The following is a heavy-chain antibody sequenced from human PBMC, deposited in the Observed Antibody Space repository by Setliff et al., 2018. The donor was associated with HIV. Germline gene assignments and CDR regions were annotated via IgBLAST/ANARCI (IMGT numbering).Heavy chain of an antibody. V-gene: IGHV1-3*01. J-gene: IGHJ5*02. CDR1: GYTFTNSG. CDR3: ARSMTTVTDGGAGWFDP. CDR2: INAGNGNT. Sequence: ASVKVSCKASGYTFTNSGVHWMRQAPGQRPEWMGWINAGNGNTKYSQKFQGRVTITRDTSASTAYMELSSLRSEDTAVYYCARSMTTVTDGGAGWFDPWGQGTLVTVSS. D-gene: IGHD4-17*01.